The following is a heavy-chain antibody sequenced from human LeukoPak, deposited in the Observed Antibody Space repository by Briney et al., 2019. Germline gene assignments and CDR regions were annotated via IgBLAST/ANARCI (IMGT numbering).Heavy chain of an antibody. D-gene: IGHD3-22*01. CDR2: ISSNGGST. Sequence: GGSLRLSCSASGFTFSSYAMHWVRQAPGKGLEYVSAISSNGGSTYYADSVKGRFTISRDNAKNSLYLQMNSLRAEDTAVYYCARGVGYYYDSSADYWGQGTLVTVSS. V-gene: IGHV3-64*04. CDR1: GFTFSSYA. CDR3: ARGVGYYYDSSADY. J-gene: IGHJ4*02.